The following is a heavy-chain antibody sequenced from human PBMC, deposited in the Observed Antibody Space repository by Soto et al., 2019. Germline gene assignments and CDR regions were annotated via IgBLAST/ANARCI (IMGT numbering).Heavy chain of an antibody. CDR2: ISSSSSYI. Sequence: GGSLRLSCAASGFTFSSYAMHWVRQAPGKGLEWVSSISSSSSYIYYADSVKGRFTISRDNAKNSLYLQMNSLRAEDTAVYYCARDRVVSDTPQFDYWGQGTLVTVSS. CDR3: ARDRVVSDTPQFDY. D-gene: IGHD2-15*01. J-gene: IGHJ4*02. V-gene: IGHV3-21*01. CDR1: GFTFSSYA.